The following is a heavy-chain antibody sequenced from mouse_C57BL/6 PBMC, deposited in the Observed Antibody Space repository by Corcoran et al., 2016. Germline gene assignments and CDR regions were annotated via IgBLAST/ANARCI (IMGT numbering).Heavy chain of an antibody. D-gene: IGHD2-3*01. CDR1: GYTFTDYY. Sequence: VQLQQSGPELVKPGASVKISCKASGYTFTDYYMNWVKQRPGKGLEWIGQIYPGDGDTNYNGKFKGKATLTADKSSSTAYMQLSSLTSEDSAVYFCARSGGYYVGWYFDVWGTGTTVTVSS. V-gene: IGHV1-80*01. CDR2: IYPGDGDT. J-gene: IGHJ1*03. CDR3: ARSGGYYVGWYFDV.